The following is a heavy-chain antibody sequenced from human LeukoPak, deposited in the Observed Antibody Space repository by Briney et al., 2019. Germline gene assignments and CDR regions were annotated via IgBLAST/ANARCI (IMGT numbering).Heavy chain of an antibody. CDR1: GFTFDDYG. Sequence: PGGSLRLSCAASGFTFDDYGMSWVRQAPGKGLEWVSGINWNGGSTGYADSVKGRFTISRDNAKNSLYLQMNSLRAEDTAVYYCARGDRLLWFGEVSQPTQDYWGQGTLVTVSS. V-gene: IGHV3-20*04. J-gene: IGHJ4*02. CDR3: ARGDRLLWFGEVSQPTQDY. CDR2: INWNGGST. D-gene: IGHD3-10*01.